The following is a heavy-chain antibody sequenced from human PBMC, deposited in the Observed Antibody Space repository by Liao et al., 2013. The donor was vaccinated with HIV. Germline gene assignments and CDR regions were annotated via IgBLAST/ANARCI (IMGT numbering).Heavy chain of an antibody. V-gene: IGHV4-61*02. D-gene: IGHD2-2*01. CDR1: GGSISSGSYY. Sequence: QVQLQESGPGLVKPSQTLSLTCTVSGGSISSGSYYWSWIRQPAGKGLEWIGRIYVSGSTKYNPSLKSRVTISVDTSKNHFSLKLSSVTAADTAVYYCARWCSGTNCRSFDYWGQGTLVTVSS. J-gene: IGHJ4*02. CDR2: IYVSGST. CDR3: ARWCSGTNCRSFDY.